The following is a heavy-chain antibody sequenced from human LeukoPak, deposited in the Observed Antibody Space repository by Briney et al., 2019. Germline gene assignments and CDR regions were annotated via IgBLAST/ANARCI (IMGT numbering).Heavy chain of an antibody. Sequence: PGGSLTLSCAASGXSFSNAWVSWVRQAPGKGLEWVGRLKSNTDGETTDYAAPVKGRFSSSRYDSKNTLYLQMSSLKSEDTAVYYCTTDGYMISHTFDFWGQGTMVTVSS. J-gene: IGHJ3*01. CDR3: TTDGYMISHTFDF. CDR1: GXSFSNAW. V-gene: IGHV3-15*01. CDR2: LKSNTDGETT. D-gene: IGHD3/OR15-3a*01.